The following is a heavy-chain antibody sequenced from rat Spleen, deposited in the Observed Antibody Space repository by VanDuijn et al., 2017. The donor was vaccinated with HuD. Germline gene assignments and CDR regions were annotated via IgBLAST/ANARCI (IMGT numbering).Heavy chain of an antibody. CDR3: ASSWVMGDYFDY. D-gene: IGHD1-12*02. V-gene: IGHV6-6*01. Sequence: EAQLVESGGGLVQPGKSLKLSCATSGFTFSTAWMYWYRQFPEKRLEWVARIKAKSNNYATDYTESVKGRFTISRDDSKSSIYLQMNNLKEEDTAIYYCASSWVMGDYFDYWGQGVMVTVSS. J-gene: IGHJ2*01. CDR2: IKAKSNNYAT. CDR1: GFTFSTAW.